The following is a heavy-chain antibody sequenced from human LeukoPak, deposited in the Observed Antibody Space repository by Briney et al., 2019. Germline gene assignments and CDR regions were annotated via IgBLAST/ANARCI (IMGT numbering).Heavy chain of an antibody. D-gene: IGHD1-26*01. J-gene: IGHJ3*02. Sequence: SETLSLTCTVSGDSINSRSYYWGWIRQPPGKGLEWSGSFYYSGGTYYNPSLKSRVTISVDTSKNQFSLKLSSVTAADTAVYYCARSYSGSPRGAFDIWGQGTMVTVSS. CDR3: ARSYSGSPRGAFDI. V-gene: IGHV4-39*01. CDR1: GDSINSRSYY. CDR2: FYYSGGT.